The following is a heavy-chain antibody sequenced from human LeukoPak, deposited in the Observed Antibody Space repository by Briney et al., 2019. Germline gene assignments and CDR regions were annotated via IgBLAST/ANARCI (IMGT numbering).Heavy chain of an antibody. CDR3: ARHIIYSQKPSFDH. CDR1: AGSISSYY. V-gene: IGHV4-59*01. Sequence: SETLSLTCTVSAGSISSYYWSWIRQPPGKGLEWIGYIDYSGSTNYNPSLKSRVTISVDASKNQFSLQLGSVTAADTAVYYCARHIIYSQKPSFDHWGQGTLVTVSS. J-gene: IGHJ4*02. D-gene: IGHD4-11*01. CDR2: IDYSGST.